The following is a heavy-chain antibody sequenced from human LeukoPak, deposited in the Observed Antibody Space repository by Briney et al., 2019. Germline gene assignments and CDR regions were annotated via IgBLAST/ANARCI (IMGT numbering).Heavy chain of an antibody. V-gene: IGHV3-48*04. Sequence: GGSLRLSCAASGFTFSSYSMNWVRQAPGKGLEWVSYISSSGSTTHYADSVKGRFTISRDNAKKSLYLQMNSLRAEDTAVYYCARDNYDSSGYYFDWGQGTLVTVSS. CDR1: GFTFSSYS. D-gene: IGHD3-22*01. CDR3: ARDNYDSSGYYFD. CDR2: ISSSGSTT. J-gene: IGHJ4*02.